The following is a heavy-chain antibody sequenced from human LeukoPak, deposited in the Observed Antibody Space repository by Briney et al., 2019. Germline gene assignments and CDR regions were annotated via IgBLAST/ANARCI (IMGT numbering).Heavy chain of an antibody. J-gene: IGHJ4*02. D-gene: IGHD3-16*02. CDR1: GYSFTSYW. V-gene: IGHV5-10-1*01. CDR2: IDPSKSYT. Sequence: GESLRISCKGSGYSFTSYWITWVRQMPGKGLEWMGRIDPSKSYTNYSPSFQGHVTISADKSITTAYPQWSSLKAPDTAMYYCARLEGGVIVDYWGQGTLVTVSS. CDR3: ARLEGGVIVDY.